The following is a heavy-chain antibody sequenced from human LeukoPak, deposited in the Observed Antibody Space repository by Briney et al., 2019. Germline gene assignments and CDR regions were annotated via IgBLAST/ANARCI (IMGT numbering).Heavy chain of an antibody. D-gene: IGHD2-2*01. J-gene: IGHJ4*02. CDR1: GFTFGDYA. CDR2: ISYDGNDK. CDR3: ANMIMGIVVLPSHRSSLDD. Sequence: PGKSLRLSCAASGFTFGDYAMHWVRLAPGKGLEWVAVISYDGNDKYYADSVRGRFTISRDNSNNILNLQMNSLRPEDTAVYYCANMIMGIVVLPSHRSSLDDWGQGTLVTVSS. V-gene: IGHV3-30-3*01.